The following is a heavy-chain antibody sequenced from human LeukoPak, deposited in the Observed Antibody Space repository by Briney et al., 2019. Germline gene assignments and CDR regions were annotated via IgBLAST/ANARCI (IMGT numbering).Heavy chain of an antibody. V-gene: IGHV3-7*01. CDR3: ARDRAFFAFDI. CDR2: IKEDGSVK. D-gene: IGHD5-24*01. J-gene: IGHJ3*02. Sequence: GGSLRLSCAASGFTFSGSWMTWVRQASREGLEWVANIKEDGSVKNYIDSVKGRFTISRDNAKNSVFLQMNSLRAEDTAVYFCARDRAFFAFDIWGQGTMVTVSS. CDR1: GFTFSGSW.